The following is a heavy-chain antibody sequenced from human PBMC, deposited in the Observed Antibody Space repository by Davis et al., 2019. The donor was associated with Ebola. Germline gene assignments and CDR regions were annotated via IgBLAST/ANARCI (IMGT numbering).Heavy chain of an antibody. CDR1: GFTFSGSA. J-gene: IGHJ4*02. V-gene: IGHV3-73*01. Sequence: GESLKISCAASGFTFSGSAMHWVRQASGKGLEWVGRISSKAKYYATAYVASVKGRFTISRDDSKNTAYLQMNSLKTEDTAVYYCTKGSGSGSYYGDDDWGQGTLVTVSS. CDR3: TKGSGSGSYYGDDD. D-gene: IGHD1-26*01. CDR2: ISSKAKYYAT.